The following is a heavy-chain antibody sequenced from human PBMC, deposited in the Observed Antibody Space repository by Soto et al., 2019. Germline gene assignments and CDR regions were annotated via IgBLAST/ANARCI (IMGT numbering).Heavy chain of an antibody. V-gene: IGHV3-53*04. CDR3: ARAEGEKLAFDI. CDR2: IYSGGST. CDR1: GFTVSSNY. J-gene: IGHJ3*02. Sequence: GGSLRLSCAASGFTVSSNYMSWVRQAPEKGLEWVSDIYSGGSTYYADSVKGRFTISRHNSKNTLYLQMNSLRAEDTAVYYCARAEGEKLAFDIWGQGTMVTVSS. D-gene: IGHD3-16*01.